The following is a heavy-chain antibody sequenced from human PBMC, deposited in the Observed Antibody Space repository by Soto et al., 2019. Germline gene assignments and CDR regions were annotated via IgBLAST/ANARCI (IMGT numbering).Heavy chain of an antibody. D-gene: IGHD2-8*01. CDR3: AKNGQPPYYYYGLDV. V-gene: IGHV1-18*01. CDR1: GYTFTRYG. CDR2: ISGYNGDT. Sequence: QGQLVQSEVEVKKPRASVKVSCKASGYTFTRYGISWVRQAPGQGLEWMGWISGYNGDTNYAQKFQDRVSMTIDTSTGTAYMELRSLTSDDTAVYYCAKNGQPPYYYYGLDVWGQGTKVTVSS. J-gene: IGHJ6*02.